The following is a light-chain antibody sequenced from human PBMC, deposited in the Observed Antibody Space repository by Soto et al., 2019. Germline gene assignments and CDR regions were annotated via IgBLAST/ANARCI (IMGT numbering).Light chain of an antibody. CDR1: QSVSSTD. CDR2: GAS. V-gene: IGKV3-15*01. CDR3: QQYNNWPPIT. J-gene: IGKJ5*01. Sequence: EIVMTQSPATLSVSPWERATLSCRASQSVSSTDLAWYQQKPGQAPRLLIYGASTRATGISARFSGSGSGTEFTLTISSLQSEDFAVYYCQQYNNWPPITFGQGTRLEIK.